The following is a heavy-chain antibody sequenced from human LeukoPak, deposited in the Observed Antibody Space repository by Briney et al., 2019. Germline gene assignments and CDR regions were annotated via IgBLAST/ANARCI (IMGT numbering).Heavy chain of an antibody. CDR1: GFTVSSNY. V-gene: IGHV3-53*01. Sequence: GGSLRLSCAASGFTVSSNYMSWVRQAPGKGLEWVSVIYSGGSTYYADSVKGRFTISRDNSKNTLYLQMNSLRAEDTAVYYCARDLRSYDFWSGYRPYYYYGMDVWGQGTTVTVSS. J-gene: IGHJ6*02. D-gene: IGHD3-3*01. CDR2: IYSGGST. CDR3: ARDLRSYDFWSGYRPYYYYGMDV.